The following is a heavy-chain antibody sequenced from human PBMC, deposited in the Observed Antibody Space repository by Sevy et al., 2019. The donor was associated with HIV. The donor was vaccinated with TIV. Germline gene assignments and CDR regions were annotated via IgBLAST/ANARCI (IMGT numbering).Heavy chain of an antibody. J-gene: IGHJ3*02. Sequence: GGSLRLSCAASGFTFSSYWMSWVRQAPGKGLEWVANIKQDGSEKYYVDSVKGRFIISRDNAKNSLYLQMNSLRAEDTAVYYCARVVYGSGLHGPGRDDAFDIWGQGTMVTVSS. CDR3: ARVVYGSGLHGPGRDDAFDI. V-gene: IGHV3-7*01. CDR1: GFTFSSYW. D-gene: IGHD3-10*01. CDR2: IKQDGSEK.